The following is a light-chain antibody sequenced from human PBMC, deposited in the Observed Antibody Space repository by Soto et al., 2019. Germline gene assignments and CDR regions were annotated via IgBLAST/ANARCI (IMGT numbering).Light chain of an antibody. V-gene: IGKV3-11*01. CDR2: DTS. CDR1: QSVSRY. J-gene: IGKJ5*01. Sequence: EIVLNKSTAPLSLSPGGRAPLFCRASQSVSRYLAWYQQKPGQAPRLLIYDTSYRATGIPVRFSGSGSGTDFTLTISSLEPEDFAVFYCQQYGSSEIIFGQGTRLEIK. CDR3: QQYGSSEII.